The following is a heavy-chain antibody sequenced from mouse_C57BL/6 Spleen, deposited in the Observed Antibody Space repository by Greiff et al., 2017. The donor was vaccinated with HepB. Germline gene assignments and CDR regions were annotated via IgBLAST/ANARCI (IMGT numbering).Heavy chain of an antibody. Sequence: QVQLQQSGAELVKPGASVKLSCKASGYTFTEYTIHWVKQRSGQGLEWIGWFYPGSGSIKYNEKFKDKATLTADKSSSTVYMELSRLTSEDSAVYFCARHEEPGYGYEYYFDYWGQGTTLTVSS. CDR3: ARHEEPGYGYEYYFDY. CDR1: GYTFTEYT. CDR2: FYPGSGSI. D-gene: IGHD2-2*01. J-gene: IGHJ2*01. V-gene: IGHV1-62-2*01.